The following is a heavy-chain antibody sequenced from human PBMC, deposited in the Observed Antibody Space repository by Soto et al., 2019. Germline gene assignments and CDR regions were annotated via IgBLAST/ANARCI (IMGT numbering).Heavy chain of an antibody. V-gene: IGHV3-30-3*01. J-gene: IGHJ6*02. CDR3: AREGGDTAMVTGYYYYGMDV. CDR2: ISYDGSNK. Sequence: GGSLRLSCAASGFTFSSYAMHWVRQAPGKGLEWVAVISYDGSNKYYADSVKGRFTISRDNSKNTLYLQMNSLRAEDTAVYYCAREGGDTAMVTGYYYYGMDVWGQGTTVTVS. D-gene: IGHD5-18*01. CDR1: GFTFSSYA.